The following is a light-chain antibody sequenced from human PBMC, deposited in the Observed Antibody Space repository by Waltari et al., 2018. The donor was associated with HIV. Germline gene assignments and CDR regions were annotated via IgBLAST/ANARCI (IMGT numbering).Light chain of an antibody. Sequence: DIVMTQSPDSLAVSLGERATINCKSSQSVLHSSNNKNYLAWYQQKPGQPPNLLIYWASTRESGVPDRFSGSGSGTDFTLTISSLQAEDVAVYYCQQYYNSPLTFGQGTNGEIK. J-gene: IGKJ1*01. CDR1: QSVLHSSNNKNY. CDR3: QQYYNSPLT. V-gene: IGKV4-1*01. CDR2: WAS.